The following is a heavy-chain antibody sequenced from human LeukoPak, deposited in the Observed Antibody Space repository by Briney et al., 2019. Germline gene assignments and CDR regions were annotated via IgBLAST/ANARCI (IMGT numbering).Heavy chain of an antibody. D-gene: IGHD3-16*01. V-gene: IGHV4-34*01. CDR1: GGSFSDYQ. CDR3: ARGLVWRFLLDSRRDSFDI. J-gene: IGHJ3*02. CDR2: ISHSGTT. Sequence: SETLSLTCAVSGGSFSDYQWSWIRQSPGKGPEWLGEISHSGTTTYNPSLKSRVTISVDTSKNQFSLRLRSVTAADTAVYYCARGLVWRFLLDSRRDSFDIWGQGTTITVSS.